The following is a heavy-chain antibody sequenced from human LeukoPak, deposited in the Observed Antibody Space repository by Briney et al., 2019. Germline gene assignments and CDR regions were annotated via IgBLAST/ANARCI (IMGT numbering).Heavy chain of an antibody. CDR2: MNPNSGNT. D-gene: IGHD2-8*01. V-gene: IGHV1-8*01. CDR1: GYAFTSYD. Sequence: ASVKVSCKASGYAFTSYDINWVRQATGQGLEWMGWMNPNSGNTGYAQKFQGRVTMTTDTSTSTAYMELRSLRSDDTAVYYCARDGAYCTNGVCPYYYYGMDVWGQGTTVTVSS. J-gene: IGHJ6*02. CDR3: ARDGAYCTNGVCPYYYYGMDV.